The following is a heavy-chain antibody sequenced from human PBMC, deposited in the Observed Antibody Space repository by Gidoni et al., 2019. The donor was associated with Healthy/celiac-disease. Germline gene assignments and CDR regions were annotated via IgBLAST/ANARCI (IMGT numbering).Heavy chain of an antibody. CDR2: ISSSSSYI. CDR3: ARVRIAAAGTHAFDI. V-gene: IGHV3-21*01. CDR1: GVTFSSYS. D-gene: IGHD6-13*01. Sequence: EVQLVESGGGMVKPGGSLRLSCSASGVTFSSYSMNWVRQAPGKGLEWVSSISSSSSYIYYAYSVKGRFTISRDNAKNSLYLQMNSLRAEDTAVYYCARVRIAAAGTHAFDIWGQGTMVTVSS. J-gene: IGHJ3*02.